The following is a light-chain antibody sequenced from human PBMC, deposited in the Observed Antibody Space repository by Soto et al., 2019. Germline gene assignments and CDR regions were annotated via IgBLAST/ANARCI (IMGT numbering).Light chain of an antibody. V-gene: IGKV3-20*01. CDR1: QSVSSSY. CDR3: QQYGSSLWT. CDR2: GAS. Sequence: EIVLTQSPDTLSLSPGERATLSCRASQSVSSSYLAWYQQKPGQAPMLLIYGASSRATGFPDRFGGSGSGTDFTLTISRLEPEDFAIYYCQQYGSSLWTFGQGTKVDIK. J-gene: IGKJ1*01.